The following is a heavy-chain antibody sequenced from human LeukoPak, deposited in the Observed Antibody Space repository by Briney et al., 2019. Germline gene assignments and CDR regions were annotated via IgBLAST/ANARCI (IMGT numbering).Heavy chain of an antibody. CDR2: IYYIGST. Sequence: AETLSLTCTVSGGSISIYYWSWIRQPPGKGLEWMGYIYYIGSTNYNPSLNSRVTISVDTSKNQFSLKLSSVTAADTAVYYCARTGRYCRSTSCRNHDAFAIWGQGTMVTVSS. CDR3: ARTGRYCRSTSCRNHDAFAI. V-gene: IGHV4-59*01. D-gene: IGHD2-2*01. CDR1: GGSISIYY. J-gene: IGHJ3*02.